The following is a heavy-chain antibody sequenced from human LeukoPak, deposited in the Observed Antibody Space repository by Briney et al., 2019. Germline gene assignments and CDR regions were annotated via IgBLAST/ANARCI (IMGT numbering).Heavy chain of an antibody. CDR2: ISPSSTYI. CDR1: GFTFSTYS. CDR3: ARHEPVITLSSYYYGMDV. J-gene: IGHJ6*02. Sequence: GGSLRLSCAASGFTFSTYSMNWVRQAPGKGLEWVSSISPSSTYIYYADSVKGRFTISRDNAKNSLYLQMNSLRAEDTAVYYCARHEPVITLSSYYYGMDVWGPGTTVTVSS. V-gene: IGHV3-21*01. D-gene: IGHD1-14*01.